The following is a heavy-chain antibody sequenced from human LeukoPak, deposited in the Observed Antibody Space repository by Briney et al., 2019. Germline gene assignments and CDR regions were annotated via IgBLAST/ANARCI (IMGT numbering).Heavy chain of an antibody. CDR1: GYTFTSYG. J-gene: IGHJ3*02. CDR2: ITTHNGNT. D-gene: IGHD6-19*01. CDR3: ARFIAVAGQGAFDI. V-gene: IGHV1-18*01. Sequence: ASVKVSCKASGYTFTSYGISWVRQAPGQGLEWMGWITTHNGNTRYAQKLQGRVTMTTDTSTSTAYMELRSLRSDDTAVYYCARFIAVAGQGAFDIWGQGTMVTVSS.